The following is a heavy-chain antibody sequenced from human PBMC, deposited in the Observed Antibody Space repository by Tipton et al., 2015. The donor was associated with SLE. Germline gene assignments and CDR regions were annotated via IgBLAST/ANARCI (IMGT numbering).Heavy chain of an antibody. V-gene: IGHV4-38-2*02. D-gene: IGHD6-19*01. Sequence: TLSLTCTVSGYSISSGYYWSWIRQPPGKGLEWIGEINHSGSTNYNPSLKSRVTISADTVKNYFSLKLSSVIAADTAVYYCARHFGAVAGFDYWGQGTLVTVSS. J-gene: IGHJ4*02. CDR1: GYSISSGYY. CDR3: ARHFGAVAGFDY. CDR2: INHSGST.